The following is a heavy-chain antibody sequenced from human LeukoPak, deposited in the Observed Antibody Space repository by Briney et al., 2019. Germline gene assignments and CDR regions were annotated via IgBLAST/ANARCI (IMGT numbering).Heavy chain of an antibody. D-gene: IGHD3-10*01. Sequence: ASVKVSCKASGGTLSSYAISWVRQAPGQGLEWMGGIIPIFGTANYAQKFQGRVTMTRDTSTSTVYMELSSLRSEDTAVYYCAREIRYRSGSYQNFDYWGQGTLVTVSS. CDR1: GGTLSSYA. CDR2: IIPIFGTA. J-gene: IGHJ4*02. V-gene: IGHV1-69*05. CDR3: AREIRYRSGSYQNFDY.